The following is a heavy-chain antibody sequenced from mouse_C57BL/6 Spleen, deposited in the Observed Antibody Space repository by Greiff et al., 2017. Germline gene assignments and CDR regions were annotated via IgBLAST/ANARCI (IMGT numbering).Heavy chain of an antibody. CDR3: ARYRLSMDY. CDR1: GFTFTDYY. J-gene: IGHJ4*01. Sequence: EVKLMESGGGLVQPGGSLSLSCAASGFTFTDYYMSWVRQPPGKALEWLGFIRNKANGYTTEYSASVKGRFTISRDNSQSILYLQMNALRAEDSATYYCARYRLSMDYWGQGTLVTVSA. CDR2: IRNKANGYTT. D-gene: IGHD3-3*01. V-gene: IGHV7-3*01.